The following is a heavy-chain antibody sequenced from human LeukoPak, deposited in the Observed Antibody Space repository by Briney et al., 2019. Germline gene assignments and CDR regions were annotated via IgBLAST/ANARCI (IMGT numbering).Heavy chain of an antibody. V-gene: IGHV3-21*01. Sequence: GGSLRLSCAASGSTFSSYSMNWVRQAPGKGLEWVSSISSSSSYIYYADSVKGRFTISRDNAKNSLYLQMNSLRAEDTAVYYCARDWRYSSSWFDYWGQGTLVTVSS. CDR2: ISSSSSYI. J-gene: IGHJ4*02. CDR3: ARDWRYSSSWFDY. CDR1: GSTFSSYS. D-gene: IGHD6-13*01.